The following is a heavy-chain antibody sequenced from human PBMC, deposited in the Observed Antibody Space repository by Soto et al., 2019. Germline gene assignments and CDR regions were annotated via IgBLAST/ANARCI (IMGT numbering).Heavy chain of an antibody. CDR3: AKDSGYGRNFDY. Sequence: PGESLKISCQGSGYIFVSYWIAWVRQTPGKGLEWMGIMYPGNSDTKYSPSFEGQVTISVDKSINTAYLQWSSLKASDTAVYYCAKDSGYGRNFDYWGQGTLVTVSS. CDR2: MYPGNSDT. D-gene: IGHD5-12*01. V-gene: IGHV5-51*01. CDR1: GYIFVSYW. J-gene: IGHJ4*02.